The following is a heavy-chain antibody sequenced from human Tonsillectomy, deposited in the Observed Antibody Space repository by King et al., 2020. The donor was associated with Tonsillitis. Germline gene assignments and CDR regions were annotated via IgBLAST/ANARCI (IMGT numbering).Heavy chain of an antibody. CDR3: AKSGEGLTTVTTD. V-gene: IGHV3-23*04. CDR2: VSGSGGAT. Sequence: VQLVESGGGLVQPGGSLRLSCAASGFTFWSYAMSWVRQAPGKGLECVSAVSGSGGATYYADSVKGRFTISRDNSNNTLYLHMNNLTAEDTAVYYCAKSGEGLTTVTTDWGQGTLVTVSS. D-gene: IGHD4-11*01. J-gene: IGHJ4*02. CDR1: GFTFWSYA.